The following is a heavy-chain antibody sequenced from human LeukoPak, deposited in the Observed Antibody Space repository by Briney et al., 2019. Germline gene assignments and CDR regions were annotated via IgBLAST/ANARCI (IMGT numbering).Heavy chain of an antibody. D-gene: IGHD3-10*01. Sequence: SQTLSLTCAISGDSVSSNSAAWHWVRQSSSRGLEWLGRTYYRSKWFVDYATSVKGRISVNPDTSKNQFSLQLDSVTPEDTAVYYCARGVRGVNDYWGQGTLVTVSS. CDR2: TYYRSKWFV. CDR3: ARGVRGVNDY. J-gene: IGHJ4*02. CDR1: GDSVSSNSAA. V-gene: IGHV6-1*01.